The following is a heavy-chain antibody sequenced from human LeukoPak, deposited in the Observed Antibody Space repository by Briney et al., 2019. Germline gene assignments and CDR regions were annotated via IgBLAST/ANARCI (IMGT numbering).Heavy chain of an antibody. Sequence: SETLSLTCTVSGYSISSGYYWGWIRQPPGKGLEWIGSIYHSGSTYYNPSLKSRVTISVDTSKNQFSLKLSSVTAADTAVYYCARGGRVSMVDYFDYWGQGTLVTVSS. V-gene: IGHV4-38-2*02. D-gene: IGHD3-10*01. CDR2: IYHSGST. CDR1: GYSISSGYY. CDR3: ARGGRVSMVDYFDY. J-gene: IGHJ4*02.